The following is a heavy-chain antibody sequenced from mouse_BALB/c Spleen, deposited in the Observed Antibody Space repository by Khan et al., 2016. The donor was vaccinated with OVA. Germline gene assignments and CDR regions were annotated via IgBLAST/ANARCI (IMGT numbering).Heavy chain of an antibody. J-gene: IGHJ3*01. D-gene: IGHD1-2*01. CDR2: ISPGSGDT. V-gene: IGHV1-77*01. Sequence: VQLQPPGAELARPGASVKLSCTASGYTFTDYYINWVKQRTGQGLEWIGEISPGSGDTYYHERFMGTATLTADKSSSTAYMQLSSLTSEASAVYFCARRNYFGYTFAYWGQGTLVTVSA. CDR1: GYTFTDYY. CDR3: ARRNYFGYTFAY.